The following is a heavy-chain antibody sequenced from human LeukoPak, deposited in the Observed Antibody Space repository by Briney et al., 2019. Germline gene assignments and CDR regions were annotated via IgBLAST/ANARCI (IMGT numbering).Heavy chain of an antibody. CDR3: VRQNGGYSYGMDV. Sequence: GGSLRLSCAASELTLRRVWITWSRQAPGKGLGWLPKIRQDGSEKHYVGSVKGRFTISRDNAKNSLSLQMNSLRAEDTAVYYCVRQNGGYSYGMDVWGQGTTVTVS. V-gene: IGHV3-7*01. CDR1: ELTLRRVW. D-gene: IGHD3-22*01. CDR2: IRQDGSEK. J-gene: IGHJ6*02.